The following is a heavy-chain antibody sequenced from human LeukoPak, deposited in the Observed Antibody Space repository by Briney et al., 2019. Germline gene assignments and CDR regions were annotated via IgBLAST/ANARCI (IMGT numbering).Heavy chain of an antibody. J-gene: IGHJ4*02. CDR3: ARGQAWDSSGYYPEYFDY. Sequence: SETLSLTCTVSGGSISGYYWSWIRQHPGKGLEWIGYIYYSGSTYYNPSLKSRVTISVDTSKNQFSLKLSSVTAADTAVYYCARGQAWDSSGYYPEYFDYWGQGTLVTVSS. D-gene: IGHD3-22*01. V-gene: IGHV4-31*03. CDR1: GGSISGYY. CDR2: IYYSGST.